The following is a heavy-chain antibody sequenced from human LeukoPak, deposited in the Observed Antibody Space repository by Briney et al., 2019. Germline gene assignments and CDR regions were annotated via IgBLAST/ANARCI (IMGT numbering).Heavy chain of an antibody. CDR1: GFTFSSYW. J-gene: IGHJ6*03. V-gene: IGHV3-7*01. D-gene: IGHD2-21*01. CDR3: ARAGEGGEGDYGYYYYYYMDV. Sequence: QTGGSLRLSCAASGFTFSSYWMSWVRQAPGKGLEWVANIKQDGSEKYYVDSVKGRFTISRDNAKNSLYLQMNSLRAEDTAVYYCARAGEGGEGDYGYYYYYYMDVWGKGTTVTVSS. CDR2: IKQDGSEK.